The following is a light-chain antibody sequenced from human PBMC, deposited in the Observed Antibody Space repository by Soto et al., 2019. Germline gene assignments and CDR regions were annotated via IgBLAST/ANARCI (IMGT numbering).Light chain of an antibody. CDR3: QQLNSYPIT. Sequence: DIQMTQSPSSLSASVGDRVTISCRASQGIGNALGWYQQKPGKAPKLLIYAASTLQSGVPSRFSGSGSGAEFTLTISRLQPEDFATYYCQQLNSYPITFGQGTRLEIK. V-gene: IGKV1-17*01. CDR1: QGIGNA. J-gene: IGKJ5*01. CDR2: AAS.